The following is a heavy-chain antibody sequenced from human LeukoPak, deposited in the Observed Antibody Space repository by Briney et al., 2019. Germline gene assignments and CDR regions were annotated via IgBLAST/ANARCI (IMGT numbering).Heavy chain of an antibody. V-gene: IGHV3-48*01. Sequence: GGSLRLSCVGTGFTISNYRMNWVRQAPGKGLEWVSNIGSSSSSIFYADSVKGRFTISRDNAKNSLDLQMNGLRAEDTAVYYCARETDSAFDIWGQGTMVTVSS. CDR1: GFTISNYR. CDR3: ARETDSAFDI. J-gene: IGHJ3*02. CDR2: IGSSSSSI.